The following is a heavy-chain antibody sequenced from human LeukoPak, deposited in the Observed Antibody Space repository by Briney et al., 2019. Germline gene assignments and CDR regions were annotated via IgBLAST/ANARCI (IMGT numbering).Heavy chain of an antibody. D-gene: IGHD2-15*01. V-gene: IGHV4-34*01. CDR1: GGSFSGYY. Sequence: PSETLSLTCAVYGGSFSGYYWSWIRQPPGKGLEWIGEINHSGSTNYNPSLKSRVTISVDTSKNQFSLKLSSATAADTAVYYCARGRGIFVYWGQGTLVTVSS. J-gene: IGHJ4*02. CDR2: INHSGST. CDR3: ARGRGIFVY.